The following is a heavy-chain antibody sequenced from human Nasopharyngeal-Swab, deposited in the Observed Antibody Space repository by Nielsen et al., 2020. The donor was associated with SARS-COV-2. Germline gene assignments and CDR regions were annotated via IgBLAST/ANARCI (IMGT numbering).Heavy chain of an antibody. V-gene: IGHV3-74*01. CDR3: ARDHGGGTIAEALGPFYYYYMDV. D-gene: IGHD6-19*01. CDR2: INSEGSST. CDR1: GFTFSSYW. J-gene: IGHJ6*03. Sequence: GGSLRLSCAASGFTFSSYWMHWVRQAPGKGLVWVSRINSEGSSTSYADSVKGRFTISRDNAKNTLYLQMNSLRAEDTAVYYCARDHGGGTIAEALGPFYYYYMDVWGKGTTVTVSS.